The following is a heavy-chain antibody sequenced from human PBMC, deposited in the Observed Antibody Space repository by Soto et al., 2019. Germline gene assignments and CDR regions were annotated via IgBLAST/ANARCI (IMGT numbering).Heavy chain of an antibody. CDR3: ASVGATRAY. CDR2: TRNKGNSYTT. Sequence: EVQLVESGGALVQPGGSLRLSCAASGFTFSDHHMDWVRQAPGKGLEWVGRTRNKGNSYTTEYAASVKGRFTISRDESNNSLYLQMNRLKTGDTAVYYCASVGATRAYWGQGTLVTVSS. CDR1: GFTFSDHH. J-gene: IGHJ4*02. D-gene: IGHD1-26*01. V-gene: IGHV3-72*01.